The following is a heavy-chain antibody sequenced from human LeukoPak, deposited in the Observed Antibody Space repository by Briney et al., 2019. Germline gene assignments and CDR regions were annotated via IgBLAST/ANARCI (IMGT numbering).Heavy chain of an antibody. V-gene: IGHV3-23*01. CDR3: AKGEGDYDSSGYDY. CDR1: GFTYSHYG. Sequence: GGSLRLSCVASGFTYSHYGMNWVRQAPGKGLEWVSGITSDSRGIYYADSVKGRFTIYRDNSKMTLYLQMDSLGVEDTAVYYCAKGEGDYDSSGYDYWGQGTLVTVSS. CDR2: ITSDSRGI. D-gene: IGHD3-22*01. J-gene: IGHJ4*02.